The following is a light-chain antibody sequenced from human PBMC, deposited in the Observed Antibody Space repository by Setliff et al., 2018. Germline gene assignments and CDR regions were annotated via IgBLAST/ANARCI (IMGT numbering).Light chain of an antibody. J-gene: IGLJ1*01. CDR3: CSCTSNITPYV. V-gene: IGLV2-14*01. CDR2: DVS. CDR1: SSDVGAYNC. Sequence: QSVLTQPASVSGSPGQSITISCTGTSSDVGAYNCIFWYQHHPDRAPKLLIYDVSNRPSGVSSRFSGSKSGNTASLTISGLHAEDEADYFCCSCTSNITPYVFGTGTKVTVL.